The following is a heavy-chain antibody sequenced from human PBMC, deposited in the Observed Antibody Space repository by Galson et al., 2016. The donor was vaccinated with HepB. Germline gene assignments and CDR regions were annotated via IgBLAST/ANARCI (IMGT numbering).Heavy chain of an antibody. Sequence: SLRLSCAASGFTFSSYGMNWVRQAPGKGLQWVAIIWYDGSIKYYADSVRGRFSISRDNSKNTLYLQMNSLRAEGTAVYYCARDSWEVNAFDIWGQGTMVTVSS. V-gene: IGHV3-33*01. CDR3: ARDSWEVNAFDI. J-gene: IGHJ3*02. CDR2: IWYDGSIK. D-gene: IGHD1-26*01. CDR1: GFTFSSYG.